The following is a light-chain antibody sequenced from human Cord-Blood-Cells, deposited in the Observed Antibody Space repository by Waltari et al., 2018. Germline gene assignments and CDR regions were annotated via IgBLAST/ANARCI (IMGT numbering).Light chain of an antibody. CDR3: QQYYSTPLT. Sequence: DIVMPQSPDSLAVSPGERATINCKSSLSVLYSSNNKNYLAWYQQKPGQPPKLLIYWASTRESGVPDRFSGSGSGTDFTLTISSLQAEDVAVYYCQQYYSTPLTFGGGTKVEIK. CDR2: WAS. CDR1: LSVLYSSNNKNY. V-gene: IGKV4-1*01. J-gene: IGKJ4*01.